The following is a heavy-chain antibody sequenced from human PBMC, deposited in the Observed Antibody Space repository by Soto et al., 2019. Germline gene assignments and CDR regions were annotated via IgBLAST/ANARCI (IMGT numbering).Heavy chain of an antibody. CDR3: ARRGITAGTTLRPYYGMDV. V-gene: IGHV1-69*13. CDR1: GGTFSSYA. J-gene: IGHJ6*02. D-gene: IGHD6-13*01. CDR2: IIPIFGTA. Sequence: SVKVSCKASGGTFSSYAISWVRQAPGQGLEWMGGIIPIFGTANYAQKFQGRVTITADESTSTAYMELSSLRSEDTAVYYCARRGITAGTTLRPYYGMDVWGQGTTVTVSS.